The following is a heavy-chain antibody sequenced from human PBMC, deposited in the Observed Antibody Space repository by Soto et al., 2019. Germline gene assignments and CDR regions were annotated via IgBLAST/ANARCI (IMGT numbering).Heavy chain of an antibody. CDR3: AREPKGCTNGVCSYAFDI. CDR1: GFTFSSYW. J-gene: IGHJ3*02. Sequence: GGSLRLSCAASGFTFSSYWMSWVRQAPGKGLEWVANIKQDGSEKYYVDPVKGRFTISRDNAKNSLYLQMNSLRAEDTAVYYCAREPKGCTNGVCSYAFDIWGQGTMVTVSS. CDR2: IKQDGSEK. D-gene: IGHD2-8*01. V-gene: IGHV3-7*01.